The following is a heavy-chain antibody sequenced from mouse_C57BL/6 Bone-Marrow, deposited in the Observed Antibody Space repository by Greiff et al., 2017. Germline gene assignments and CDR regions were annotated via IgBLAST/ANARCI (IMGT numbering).Heavy chain of an antibody. V-gene: IGHV12-3*01. CDR1: GFPITSGYY. Sequence: VKLQESGPGLVKPSQSLFLTCSITGFPITSGYYWIWIRQSPGKPLEWMGYITHSGETFYNPSLQSPISITRETSKNQFFLQLNSVTTEDTAMYYCAGDRYGYYYFDYWGQGTTLTVSS. CDR3: AGDRYGYYYFDY. J-gene: IGHJ2*01. D-gene: IGHD2-2*01. CDR2: ITHSGET.